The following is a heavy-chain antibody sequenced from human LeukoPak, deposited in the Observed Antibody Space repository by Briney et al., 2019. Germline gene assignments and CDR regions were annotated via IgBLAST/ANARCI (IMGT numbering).Heavy chain of an antibody. D-gene: IGHD2-21*02. CDR1: GFTFSSYA. CDR3: ARACGGDCYDALDI. Sequence: GGSLRLSCAASGFTFSSYAMHWVRQAPGKGLEWVAVISYDGSSKYYADSVKGRFTISRDNSKNTLYLQMNGLRAEDTAVYYCARACGGDCYDALDIWGQGTMVTVSS. J-gene: IGHJ3*02. V-gene: IGHV3-30-3*01. CDR2: ISYDGSSK.